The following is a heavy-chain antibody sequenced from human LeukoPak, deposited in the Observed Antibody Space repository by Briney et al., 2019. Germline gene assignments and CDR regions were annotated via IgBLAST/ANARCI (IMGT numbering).Heavy chain of an antibody. CDR3: ARSYYYDSSGYYTYYFDY. CDR2: IIPIFGIA. D-gene: IGHD3-22*01. J-gene: IGHJ4*02. CDR1: GGTFSRYA. V-gene: IGHV1-69*04. Sequence: SVKVSCQASGGTFSRYAISWVRQAPGQGLEWMGRIIPIFGIANYAQKFQGRVTITADKSTSTAYMELSSLRSEDTAVYYCARSYYYDSSGYYTYYFDYWGQGTLVTVSS.